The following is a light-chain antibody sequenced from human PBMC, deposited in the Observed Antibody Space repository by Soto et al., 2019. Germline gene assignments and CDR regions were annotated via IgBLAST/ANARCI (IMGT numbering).Light chain of an antibody. CDR1: GSDVGGYNY. CDR2: EVS. J-gene: IGLJ3*02. V-gene: IGLV2-14*01. CDR3: SSYTSSSSLKWV. Sequence: QSVLTQPASVSGSPGQSITISCTGTGSDVGGYNYVSWYQQHPGKAPKLMIYEVSNRPSGVSNRFSGSKSGNTASLTISGLPAEDEADYYCSSYTSSSSLKWVFGGGTKLTVL.